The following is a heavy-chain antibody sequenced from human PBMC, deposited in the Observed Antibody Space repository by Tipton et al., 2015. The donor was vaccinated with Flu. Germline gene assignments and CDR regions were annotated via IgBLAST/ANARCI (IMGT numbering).Heavy chain of an antibody. CDR2: IYYSGST. CDR1: GGSISSSSYY. V-gene: IGHV4-39*01. CDR3: ARPARRFRYYYYMDV. J-gene: IGHJ6*03. Sequence: TLSLTCTVSGGSISSSSYYWGWIRQPPGKGLEWIGSIYYSGSTYYNPSLKSRVTISVDTSKNQFSLKLSSVTAADTAVYYCARPARRFRYYYYMDVWGKGTTVTVSS. D-gene: IGHD3-16*01.